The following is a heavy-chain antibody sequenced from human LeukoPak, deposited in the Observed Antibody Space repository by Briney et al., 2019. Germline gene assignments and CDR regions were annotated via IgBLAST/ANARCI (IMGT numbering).Heavy chain of an antibody. CDR2: IYSGGST. V-gene: IGHV3-66*01. J-gene: IGHJ4*02. D-gene: IGHD1-26*01. CDR3: ARDGIVGASDY. Sequence: GGSLRLSCAASGFTVSSNYMSWVRQAPGKGLEWVSVIYSGGSTYYADSVKGRFTISRDNAKNSLYLQMNSLRAEDTAVYYCARDGIVGASDYWGQGTLVTVSS. CDR1: GFTVSSNY.